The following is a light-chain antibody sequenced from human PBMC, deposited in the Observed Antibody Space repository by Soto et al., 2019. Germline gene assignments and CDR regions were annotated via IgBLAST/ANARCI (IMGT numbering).Light chain of an antibody. J-gene: IGLJ1*01. V-gene: IGLV2-14*01. CDR2: DGS. CDR1: SSDVGGYNY. Sequence: QSVLTQPASVSGSPGQSITISCTGTSSDVGGYNYVSWYQQHPGKAPKLMIYDGSNRPSGVSNRFSGSKSGNTASLTISGLQAEDEADYYCSSYTSSSTHNYVFGTGTKLTVL. CDR3: SSYTSSSTHNYV.